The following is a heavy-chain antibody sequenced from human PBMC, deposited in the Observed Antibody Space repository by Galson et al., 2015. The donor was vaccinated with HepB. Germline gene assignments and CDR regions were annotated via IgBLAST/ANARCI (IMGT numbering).Heavy chain of an antibody. J-gene: IGHJ3*02. D-gene: IGHD3-16*02. V-gene: IGHV4-4*02. CDR1: GGSISSSNW. CDR3: ARDKAYYDYVWGSYRQWDAFDI. CDR2: ICHSGST. Sequence: SETLSLTCAVSGGSISSSNWWSWVRQPPGKGLEWIGEICHSGSTNYNPSLKSRVTISVDKSKNQFSLKLSSVTAADTAVYYCARDKAYYDYVWGSYRQWDAFDIWGQGTMVPVS.